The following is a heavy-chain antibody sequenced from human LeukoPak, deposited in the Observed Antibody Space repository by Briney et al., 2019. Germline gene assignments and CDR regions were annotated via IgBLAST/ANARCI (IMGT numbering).Heavy chain of an antibody. CDR3: ARDRITIFGVVIIPSYFDL. Sequence: SQTLSLTCTVSGGSISSGGHYWSWIRQHPGKGLEWIGYIYYSGSTYYNPSLKSRVTISVDTSKNQFSLKLSSVTAADTAVYYCARDRITIFGVVIIPSYFDLWGRGTLVTVSS. CDR2: IYYSGST. CDR1: GGSISSGGHY. D-gene: IGHD3-3*01. J-gene: IGHJ2*01. V-gene: IGHV4-31*03.